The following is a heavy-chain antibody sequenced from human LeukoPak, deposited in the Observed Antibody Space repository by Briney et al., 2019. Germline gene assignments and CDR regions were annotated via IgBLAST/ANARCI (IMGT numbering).Heavy chain of an antibody. Sequence: ASVKVSCKASGYAFTIYGITWVRQAPGQGLEWMGWISAFSGHTNYAQKFQGRVTMTTDTSTTTAYMELRSLTSDDTAVYYCARRISSSSGPYGMDVWGQGTTVTVSS. CDR2: ISAFSGHT. D-gene: IGHD6-6*01. CDR3: ARRISSSSGPYGMDV. J-gene: IGHJ6*02. V-gene: IGHV1-18*01. CDR1: GYAFTIYG.